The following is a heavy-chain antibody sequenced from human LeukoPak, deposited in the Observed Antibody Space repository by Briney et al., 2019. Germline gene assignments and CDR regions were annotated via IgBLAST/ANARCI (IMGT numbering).Heavy chain of an antibody. V-gene: IGHV1-18*01. CDR2: ISAYNGNT. CDR3: ARAPSYDSSGYPMDY. J-gene: IGHJ4*02. Sequence: ASVKVSCKASGYTFTSYGISWVRQAPGQGLEWMGWISAYNGNTNYAQKLQGRVTMTTDTSTSTAYMELRGLRSDDTAVYYCARAPSYDSSGYPMDYCGQGTLVTVSS. CDR1: GYTFTSYG. D-gene: IGHD3-22*01.